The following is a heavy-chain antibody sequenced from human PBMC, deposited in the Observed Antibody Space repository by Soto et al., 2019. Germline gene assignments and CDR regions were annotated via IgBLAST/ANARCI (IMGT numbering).Heavy chain of an antibody. D-gene: IGHD3-10*01. Sequence: QVQLVESGGGVVQPGRSLRLSCAASGFTFSSYAMHWVRQAPGKGLEWVAVISYDGSNKYYADSVKGRFTISRDNSKNTLYLQMNSLRAEDTAVYYCVGGQYYFDYRGQGTLVIVSS. V-gene: IGHV3-30-3*01. CDR1: GFTFSSYA. J-gene: IGHJ4*02. CDR3: VGGQYYFDY. CDR2: ISYDGSNK.